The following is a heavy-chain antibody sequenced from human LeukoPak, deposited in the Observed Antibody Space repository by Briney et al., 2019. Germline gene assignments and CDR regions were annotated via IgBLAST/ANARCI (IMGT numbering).Heavy chain of an antibody. V-gene: IGHV1-8*01. CDR3: ARVPRQTADLDY. CDR1: GYTFTSYD. CDR2: MNPNSGNT. J-gene: IGHJ4*02. Sequence: ASVKVSCKPSGYTFTSYDINWVRQATGQGLEWMGWMNPNSGNTGYAQKFQGRVTMTRNTSISTAYMELSSLRSEDTAVYYCARVPRQTADLDYWGQGTLVTVSS.